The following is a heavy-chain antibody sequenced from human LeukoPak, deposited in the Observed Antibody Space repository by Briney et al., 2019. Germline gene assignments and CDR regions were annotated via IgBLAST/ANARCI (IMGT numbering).Heavy chain of an antibody. Sequence: PGGSLRLSCAASGFTFSSYGMHWVRQAPGKGLEWVAVIWYGGNTKYYADSVKGRFTISRDNSKNTLYLQMNSLRAEDTAVYYCAKGTYLDDWGQGTLVTVSS. CDR1: GFTFSSYG. CDR3: AKGTYLDD. CDR2: IWYGGNTK. J-gene: IGHJ4*02. V-gene: IGHV3-30*02.